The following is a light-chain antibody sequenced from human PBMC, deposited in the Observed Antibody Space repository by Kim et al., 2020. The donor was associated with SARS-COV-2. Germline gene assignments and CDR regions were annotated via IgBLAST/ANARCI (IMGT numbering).Light chain of an antibody. V-gene: IGKV3-20*01. CDR1: QSVSSSY. CDR3: QQDGSYIT. CDR2: GAS. Sequence: EIVLTQSPGTLSLSPGGRATLSCRASQSVSSSYLAWYQQKPGQAPRLLIYGASSRATGIPDRFSGSGSGTDFTLTISRLEPEDFAVYFCQQDGSYITYGQGTRLVIK. J-gene: IGKJ5*01.